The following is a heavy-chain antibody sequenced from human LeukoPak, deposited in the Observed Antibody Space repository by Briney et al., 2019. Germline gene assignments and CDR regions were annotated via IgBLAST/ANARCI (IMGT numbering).Heavy chain of an antibody. D-gene: IGHD6-13*01. V-gene: IGHV3-21*01. CDR3: ARDAWGIAAAGTYYYYGMDV. Sequence: GGSLRLSCAASGFTFSSYSMNWVRQAPGKGLEWVSSISSSSSYIYYADSVKGRFTISRDSAKNSLYLQMNSLRAEDTAVYYCARDAWGIAAAGTYYYYGMDVWGQGTTVTVSS. CDR1: GFTFSSYS. CDR2: ISSSSSYI. J-gene: IGHJ6*02.